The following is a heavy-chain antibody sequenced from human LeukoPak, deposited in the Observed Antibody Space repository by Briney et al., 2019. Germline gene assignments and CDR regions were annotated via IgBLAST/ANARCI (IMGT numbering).Heavy chain of an antibody. J-gene: IGHJ3*02. V-gene: IGHV3-74*01. CDR2: INSDGSST. CDR1: GFTFSSYW. D-gene: IGHD2-2*01. CDR3: ARDVSLYCSSATCFHDAFDI. Sequence: GGSLRLSCAASGFTFSSYWMHWVRQAPGRGLVWVSRINSDGSSTSYADSAKGRFTISRDNAKNTMYLQMNSLRAEDTAVYYCARDVSLYCSSATCFHDAFDIWGQGTMVTVSS.